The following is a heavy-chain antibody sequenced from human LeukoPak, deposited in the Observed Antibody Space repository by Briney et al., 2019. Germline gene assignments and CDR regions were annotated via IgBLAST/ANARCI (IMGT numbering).Heavy chain of an antibody. Sequence: SETLSLTCTVSSGSISSGGYYWSWIRQHPGKGLEWIGYIYYSGSTYYNPSLKSRVTISVDTSKNQFSLKLSSVTAADTAVYYCARGEAADYYDSSGYPNGGWFDPWGQGTLVTVSS. D-gene: IGHD3-22*01. CDR2: IYYSGST. J-gene: IGHJ5*02. V-gene: IGHV4-31*03. CDR1: SGSISSGGYY. CDR3: ARGEAADYYDSSGYPNGGWFDP.